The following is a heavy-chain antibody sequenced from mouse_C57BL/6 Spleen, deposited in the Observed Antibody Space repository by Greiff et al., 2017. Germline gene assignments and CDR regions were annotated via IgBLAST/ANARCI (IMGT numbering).Heavy chain of an antibody. V-gene: IGHV5-17*01. CDR3: ARQRKGIYWYFDV. Sequence: EVMLVESGGGLVKPGGSLKLSCAASGFTFSDYGMHWVRQAPEKGLEWVAYISSGSSTIYYADTVKGLFTISRDNAKNTLFLQMTSLRSEDTAMYYCARQRKGIYWYFDVWGTGTTVTVSS. CDR1: GFTFSDYG. J-gene: IGHJ1*03. CDR2: ISSGSSTI.